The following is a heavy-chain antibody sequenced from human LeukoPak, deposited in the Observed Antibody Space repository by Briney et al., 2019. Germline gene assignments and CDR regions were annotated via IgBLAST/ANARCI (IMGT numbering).Heavy chain of an antibody. J-gene: IGHJ4*02. CDR3: ARALSPGTTDY. CDR2: ISSSSSYI. D-gene: IGHD1-7*01. Sequence: GGSLRLSCAASGFTFSSYSMTWVRQAPGKGLEWVSSISSSSSYIYYADSVKGRFTISRDNAKNSLYLQMNSLRAEDTAVYYCARALSPGTTDYWGQGTLVTVSS. V-gene: IGHV3-21*01. CDR1: GFTFSSYS.